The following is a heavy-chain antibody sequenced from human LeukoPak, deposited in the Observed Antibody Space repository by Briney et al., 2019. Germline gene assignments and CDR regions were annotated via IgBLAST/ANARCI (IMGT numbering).Heavy chain of an antibody. V-gene: IGHV3-66*01. CDR1: GFTVSSNY. J-gene: IGHJ4*02. CDR2: IYSGGST. Sequence: PGGSLRLSCAASGFTVSSNYMSWVRQAPGKGLEWVSVIYSGGSTYYADSVKGRFTISRDNSKNTLYLQMNSLRAEDTAVYYCAKGVSSSVTTPKTLDYWGQGTLVTVSS. D-gene: IGHD4-17*01. CDR3: AKGVSSSVTTPKTLDY.